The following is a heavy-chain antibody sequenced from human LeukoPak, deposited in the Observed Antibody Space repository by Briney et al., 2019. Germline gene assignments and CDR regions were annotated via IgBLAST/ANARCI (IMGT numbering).Heavy chain of an antibody. J-gene: IGHJ5*02. Sequence: GASVKVSCKASGYTFTGYYMHWVRQAPGQGLEWMGWINPNSGGTNYAQKFQGWGTMTRDTSISTAYMELSRLRSDDTAVYYCARGVTSGYEKGWFDPWGQGTLVTVSS. CDR1: GYTFTGYY. CDR3: ARGVTSGYEKGWFDP. D-gene: IGHD5-12*01. V-gene: IGHV1-2*04. CDR2: INPNSGGT.